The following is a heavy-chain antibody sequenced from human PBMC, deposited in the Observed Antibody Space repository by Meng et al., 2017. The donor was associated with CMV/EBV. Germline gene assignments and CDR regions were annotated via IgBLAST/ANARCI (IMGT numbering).Heavy chain of an antibody. V-gene: IGHV4-61*01. CDR2: IYYSGST. Sequence: LRLSCTVSGGSVSSGSYYWSWIRQPPGKGLEWIGYIYYSGSTNYNPSLKSRVTISVDTSKNQFSLKLSSVTAADTAVYYCARGRLGYGGNSEDWFDPWGQGTLVTVSS. CDR3: ARGRLGYGGNSEDWFDP. D-gene: IGHD4-23*01. CDR1: GGSVSSGSYY. J-gene: IGHJ5*02.